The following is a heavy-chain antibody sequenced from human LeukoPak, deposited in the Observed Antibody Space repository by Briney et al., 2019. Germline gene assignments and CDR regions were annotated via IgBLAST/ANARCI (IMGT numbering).Heavy chain of an antibody. J-gene: IGHJ3*02. V-gene: IGHV3-48*01. D-gene: IGHD2-2*01. CDR3: ARDGSIVVVPAATPDI. CDR1: GFNFNIYR. CDR2: IRGDGTDI. Sequence: GGSLRLSCTASGFNFNIYRMNWVRQAPGKGLEWVSCIRGDGTDINYADSVKGRFTISRDNAENSLYLQMNSLRAEDTAVYYCARDGSIVVVPAATPDIWGQGTMVTVSS.